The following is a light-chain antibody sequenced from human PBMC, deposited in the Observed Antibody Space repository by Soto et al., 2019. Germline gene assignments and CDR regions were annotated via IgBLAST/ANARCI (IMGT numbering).Light chain of an antibody. CDR3: CSYTGSYSYV. CDR1: RSDVGGYDY. V-gene: IGLV2-11*01. J-gene: IGLJ1*01. CDR2: DVI. Sequence: QSALTQPRSVSGSPGQSVSISCTGARSDVGGYDYVSWYQQHPDKAPKVIIYDVIKRPSGVPDRFSGSKSRNTASLTISGLQSDDEADYYCCSYTGSYSYVFGPGTKLTVL.